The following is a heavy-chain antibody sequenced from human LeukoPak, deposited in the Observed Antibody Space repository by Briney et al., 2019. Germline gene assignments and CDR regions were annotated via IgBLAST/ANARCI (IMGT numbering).Heavy chain of an antibody. CDR1: RFTFSNYG. CDR3: AKHQLYYYDS. D-gene: IGHD3-22*01. CDR2: ITDSGGTT. J-gene: IGHJ4*02. V-gene: IGHV3-23*01. Sequence: GSLRLSCVASRFTFSNYGMSWVRQAPGKGLQWVSAITDSGGTTYYADSVKGRFTISRDNSKNTLYLQMNSLRAEDTAVYYCAKHQLYYYDSWGQGTLVTVSS.